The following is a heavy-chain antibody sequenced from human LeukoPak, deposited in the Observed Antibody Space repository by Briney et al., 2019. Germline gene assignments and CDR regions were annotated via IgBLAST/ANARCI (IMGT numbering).Heavy chain of an antibody. CDR3: ARGESSWYGRQEGFFDY. CDR2: INPNSGGT. V-gene: IGHV1-2*02. D-gene: IGHD6-13*01. Sequence: GASVKASCKASGYTFTGYYMHWVRQAPGQGLEWMGWINPNSGGTNYAQKFQGRVTMTRDTSISTAYMELSRLRSDDTAVYYCARGESSWYGRQEGFFDYWGQGTLVTVSS. CDR1: GYTFTGYY. J-gene: IGHJ4*02.